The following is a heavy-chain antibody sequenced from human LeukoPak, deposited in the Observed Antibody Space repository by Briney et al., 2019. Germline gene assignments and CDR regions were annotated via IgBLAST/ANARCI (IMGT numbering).Heavy chain of an antibody. J-gene: IGHJ4*02. Sequence: GGSLRLSCAASGFTVSTYYMTWVRQAPGKGLECVSVIYSGGSTYYADSVKGRFTVSRDNSKNPLYLQMNSLRADDTAMYYCARGLGYCTSTTCLLPFDYWGQGTLVTVSS. CDR1: GFTVSTYY. CDR2: IYSGGST. CDR3: ARGLGYCTSTTCLLPFDY. D-gene: IGHD2-2*01. V-gene: IGHV3-53*01.